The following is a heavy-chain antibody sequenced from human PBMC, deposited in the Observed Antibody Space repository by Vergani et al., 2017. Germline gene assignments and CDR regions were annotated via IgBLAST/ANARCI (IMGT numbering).Heavy chain of an antibody. D-gene: IGHD2-15*01. CDR3: AKTSWAYCSCGSCYPFDY. J-gene: IGHJ4*02. CDR1: GFTFSSYA. CDR2: ISGSGGST. V-gene: IGHV3-23*01. Sequence: EVQLLESGGGLVQPGGSLRLSCAASGFTFSSYAMSWVRQAPGKGLEWVSAISGSGGSTYYADSVKGRFTISRDNSKNQLYLQMNSLRDEDTAVYYWAKTSWAYCSCGSCYPFDYWGQGTLVTVSS.